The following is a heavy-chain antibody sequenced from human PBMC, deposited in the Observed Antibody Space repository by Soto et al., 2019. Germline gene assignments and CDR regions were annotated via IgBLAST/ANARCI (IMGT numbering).Heavy chain of an antibody. CDR1: GYTVTSYW. D-gene: IGHD3-22*01. CDR2: IDPSDSYT. V-gene: IGHV5-10-1*01. Sequence: PXESLTISCKGSGYTVTSYWISWVRQMPGKGLEWMGRIDPSDSYTNDSPSFQGHVTISADKSISTAYLQWSSLKASDTAMYYCARTYYYDSSGYDLFPFDYWGQGPLVTVPQ. CDR3: ARTYYYDSSGYDLFPFDY. J-gene: IGHJ4*02.